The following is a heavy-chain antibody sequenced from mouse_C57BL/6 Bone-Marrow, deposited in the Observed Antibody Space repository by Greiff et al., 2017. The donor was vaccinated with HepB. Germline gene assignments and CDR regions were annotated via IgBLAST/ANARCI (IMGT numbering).Heavy chain of an antibody. V-gene: IGHV5-9-1*02. CDR1: GFTFSSYA. CDR3: TRAHYYGSSYGFDY. J-gene: IGHJ2*01. Sequence: EVKLVESGEGLVKPGGSLKLSCAASGFTFSSYAMSWVRQTPEKRLEWVAYISSGGDYIYYADTVKGRFTISRDNDRNTLYLQISSLKSEDTAMYYCTRAHYYGSSYGFDYWGQGTTLTVSS. D-gene: IGHD1-1*01. CDR2: ISSGGDYI.